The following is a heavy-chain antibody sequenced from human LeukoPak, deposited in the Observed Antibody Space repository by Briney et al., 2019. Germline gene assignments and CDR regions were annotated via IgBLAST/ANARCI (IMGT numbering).Heavy chain of an antibody. D-gene: IGHD2-15*01. J-gene: IGHJ4*02. CDR1: GLTFGSYS. Sequence: GGSLRLSCAASGLTFGSYSMNWVRQAPGQGLEWVSYISSSSATIYYADSVKGRFTISRDNAKNSLYLQMNSLRAEDTAVYYCARGSCSGGSCFLGDYWGQGTLVTVSS. V-gene: IGHV3-48*04. CDR2: ISSSSATI. CDR3: ARGSCSGGSCFLGDY.